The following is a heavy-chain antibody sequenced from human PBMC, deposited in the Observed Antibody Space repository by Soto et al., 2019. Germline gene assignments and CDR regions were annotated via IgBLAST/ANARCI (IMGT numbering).Heavy chain of an antibody. J-gene: IGHJ5*02. CDR2: IWYDGSSE. CDR3: ARDEVPSFLIPSELDL. CDR1: GFKFSSYG. Sequence: QVQLVESGGGVVQPGRSLRLSCAASGFKFSSYGMHWVRQAPGKGLEWVAIIWYDGSSEYYADSVKGRFTISRDNSKNTVYLQMNNLRAEDTGVYYCARDEVPSFLIPSELDLWGRGSLVTVSS. D-gene: IGHD1-7*01. V-gene: IGHV3-33*01.